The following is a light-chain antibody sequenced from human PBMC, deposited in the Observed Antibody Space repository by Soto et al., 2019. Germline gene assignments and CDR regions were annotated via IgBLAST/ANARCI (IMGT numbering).Light chain of an antibody. CDR3: QQYGNSPPDT. J-gene: IGKJ2*01. CDR2: GAS. Sequence: EIVLTQSPGTLSLSPGERATLSCRASQSVSSSYFAWYQQKPGQAPRLLIYGASSRATGIPDRFSGSGSGTDFTLTISRLQPEDFAVYYCQQYGNSPPDTFGQGTKLEIK. CDR1: QSVSSSY. V-gene: IGKV3-20*01.